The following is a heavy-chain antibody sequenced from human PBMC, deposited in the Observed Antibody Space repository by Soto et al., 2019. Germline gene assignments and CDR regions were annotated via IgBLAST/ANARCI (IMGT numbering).Heavy chain of an antibody. D-gene: IGHD7-27*01. CDR2: IGGTSGST. CDR1: GLTFSNFV. J-gene: IGHJ2*01. CDR3: VKRRGEGFFDF. V-gene: IGHV3-23*01. Sequence: GRSLRLSCAASGLTFSNFVMGWVRRAPGKGLEWVSAIGGTSGSTYYADSVRGRFTISRDNSKNTVSLHMSSLRAEDTAIYYCVKRRGEGFFDFWGRGTLVTVPS.